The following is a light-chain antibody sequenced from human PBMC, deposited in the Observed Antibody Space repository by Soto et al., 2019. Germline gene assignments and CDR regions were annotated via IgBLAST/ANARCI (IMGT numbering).Light chain of an antibody. Sequence: QSVLTQPASVSGSPGQSITISCTGTSSDVGGYNFVSWYQQQSGKAPKLMIHEVSNRPSGVSNRFPGSKSGNTASLTISGLQAEDEADYYCSSFTRSRAYVFGSGTKVTVL. CDR1: SSDVGGYNF. CDR2: EVS. CDR3: SSFTRSRAYV. J-gene: IGLJ1*01. V-gene: IGLV2-14*01.